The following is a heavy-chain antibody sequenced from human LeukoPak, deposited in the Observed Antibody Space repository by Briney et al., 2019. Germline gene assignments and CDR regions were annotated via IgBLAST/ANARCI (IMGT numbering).Heavy chain of an antibody. CDR3: ARSLSSGWFPFDY. Sequence: SETLSLTCAVYGGSFSGYYWSWIRQPPGKGLEWMGTISHSGSTNYNPSLKSRVTMSVDTSKNQFSLKQNSVTAADTAVYYCARSLSSGWFPFDYWGQGTLVTVSS. CDR1: GGSFSGYY. CDR2: ISHSGST. D-gene: IGHD6-19*01. J-gene: IGHJ4*02. V-gene: IGHV4-34*01.